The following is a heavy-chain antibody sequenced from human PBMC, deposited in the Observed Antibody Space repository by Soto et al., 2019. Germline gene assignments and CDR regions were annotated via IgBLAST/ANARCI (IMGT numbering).Heavy chain of an antibody. CDR1: GGTFSSYA. J-gene: IGHJ4*02. CDR3: ARAPYSYGYGGNYFDY. V-gene: IGHV1-69*13. D-gene: IGHD5-18*01. Sequence: GASVKVSCKASGGTFSSYAISWVRQAPGQGLEWMGGIIPIFGTANYAQKFQGRVTITADESTSTAYMELSSLRSEDTAVYYCARAPYSYGYGGNYFDYWGQGTLVTVSS. CDR2: IIPIFGTA.